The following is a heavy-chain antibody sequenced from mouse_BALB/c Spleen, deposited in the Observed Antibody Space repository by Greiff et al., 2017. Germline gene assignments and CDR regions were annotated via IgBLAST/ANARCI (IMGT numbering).Heavy chain of an antibody. D-gene: IGHD2-1*01. CDR1: GFSLTSYD. Sequence: VQVVESGPGLVAPSQSLSITCTVSGFSLTSYDISWIRQPPGKGLEWLGVIWTGGGTNYNSAFMSRLSISKDNSKSQVFLKMNSLQTDDTAIYYCVRGVYYGNYPYWYFDVWGAGTTVTVSS. J-gene: IGHJ1*01. V-gene: IGHV2-9-2*01. CDR2: IWTGGGT. CDR3: VRGVYYGNYPYWYFDV.